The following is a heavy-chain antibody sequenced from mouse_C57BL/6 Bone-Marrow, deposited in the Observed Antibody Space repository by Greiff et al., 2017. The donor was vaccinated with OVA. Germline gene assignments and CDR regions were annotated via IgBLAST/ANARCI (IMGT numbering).Heavy chain of an antibody. CDR1: GYTFTSYW. Sequence: QVHVKQPGTELVKPGASVKLSCKASGYTFTSYWMHWVKQRPGQGLEWIGNINPSNGGTNYNEKFKSKATLTVDKSSSTAYMQLSSLTSEDSAVYYCARIEGIWGFDYWGQGTTLTVSS. J-gene: IGHJ2*01. D-gene: IGHD1-1*02. CDR2: INPSNGGT. V-gene: IGHV1-53*01. CDR3: ARIEGIWGFDY.